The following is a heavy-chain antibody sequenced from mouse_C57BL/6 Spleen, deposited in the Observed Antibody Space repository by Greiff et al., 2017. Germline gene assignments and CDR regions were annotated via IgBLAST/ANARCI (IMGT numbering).Heavy chain of an antibody. V-gene: IGHV1-42*01. Sequence: DVQLQESGPELVKPGASVKISCKASGYSFTGYYMNWVKQSPEKSLEWIGEINPSTGGTTYNQKFKAKATLTVDKSSSTAYMQLKSLTSEDSAVYYCARSYDYWGQGTTLTVSS. CDR2: INPSTGGT. J-gene: IGHJ2*01. CDR1: GYSFTGYY. CDR3: ARSYDY.